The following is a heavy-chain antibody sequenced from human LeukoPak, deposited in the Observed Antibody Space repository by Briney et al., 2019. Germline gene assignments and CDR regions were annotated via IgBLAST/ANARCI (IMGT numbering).Heavy chain of an antibody. CDR2: IYSGGST. Sequence: GGSLRLSCAASGFTVSSNYMSWVRQAPGKGLEWVSVIYSGGSTYYADSVKGRFTISRDNSKNTLYLQVNSLRAEDTAVYYCARDILSTVGALSIWGQGTLVTVSS. J-gene: IGHJ4*02. V-gene: IGHV3-53*01. CDR3: ARDILSTVGALSI. D-gene: IGHD1-26*01. CDR1: GFTVSSNY.